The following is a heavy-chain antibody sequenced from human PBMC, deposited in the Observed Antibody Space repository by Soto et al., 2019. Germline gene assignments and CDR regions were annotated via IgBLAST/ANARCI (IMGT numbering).Heavy chain of an antibody. CDR2: INHSGST. J-gene: IGHJ4*02. CDR1: GGSFSGYY. D-gene: IGHD2-2*02. Sequence: HSETLSLTCAVYGGSFSGYYWSWIRQPPGKGLEWIGEINHSGSTNYNPSLKSRVTISVDTSKNQFSLKLSSVTAADTAVYYCARGTIVVVPAAIAGFFDYWGQGTLVTVSS. CDR3: ARGTIVVVPAAIAGFFDY. V-gene: IGHV4-34*01.